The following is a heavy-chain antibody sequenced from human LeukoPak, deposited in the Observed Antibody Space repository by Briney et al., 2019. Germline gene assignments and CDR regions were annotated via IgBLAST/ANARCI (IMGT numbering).Heavy chain of an antibody. J-gene: IGHJ4*02. CDR2: IGGSGGDI. V-gene: IGHV3-23*01. Sequence: PGGSLRLSCAASGFTFSSYSMNWVRQPPGKGLEWVSIIGGSGGDIHYADSVKGRFTISRDNSKNTLYLQMNSLRVEDTAIYYCAIDPNWGIHYWGQGVLVTVSS. CDR1: GFTFSSYS. D-gene: IGHD7-27*01. CDR3: AIDPNWGIHY.